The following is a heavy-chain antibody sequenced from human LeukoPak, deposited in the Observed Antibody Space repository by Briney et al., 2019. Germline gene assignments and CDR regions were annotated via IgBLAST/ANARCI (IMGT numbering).Heavy chain of an antibody. CDR2: IKQDGSEK. CDR1: GFTFSSYW. CDR3: AREGSGSYYNPNWFDP. V-gene: IGHV3-7*01. D-gene: IGHD3-10*01. Sequence: GGSLRLSCAASGFTFSSYWMSWVRQAPGKGLEWVANIKQDGSEKYYVDSVKGRFTISRDNAKNSLYLQMNSLRAEDTAVYYCAREGSGSYYNPNWFDPWGQGTLVTVSS. J-gene: IGHJ5*02.